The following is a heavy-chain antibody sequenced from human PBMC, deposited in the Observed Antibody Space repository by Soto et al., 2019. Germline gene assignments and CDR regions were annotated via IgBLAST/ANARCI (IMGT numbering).Heavy chain of an antibody. D-gene: IGHD3-3*01. CDR3: ASRQYDFWSGYYLSGEKYYYYGMDV. V-gene: IGHV4-31*03. J-gene: IGHJ6*02. Sequence: SETLSLTCTVSGGSISSGGYYWSWIRQHPGKGLEWIGYIYYSGSTYYNPSLKSRVTISVDTSKNQFSLKLSSVTAADTAVYYCASRQYDFWSGYYLSGEKYYYYGMDVWGQGTTVTVSS. CDR1: GGSISSGGYY. CDR2: IYYSGST.